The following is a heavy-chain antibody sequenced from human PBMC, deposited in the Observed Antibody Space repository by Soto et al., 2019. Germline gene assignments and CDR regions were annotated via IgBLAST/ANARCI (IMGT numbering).Heavy chain of an antibody. CDR2: INHSGST. CDR3: ARGRAFYSSNVRAGYYYYYGMDV. D-gene: IGHD6-13*01. Sequence: SSETLSLTCAVYGGSFSGYYWGWIRQPPGKGLEWIGEINHSGSTNYNPSLKSRVTISVDTSKNQFSLKLSSVTAADTAVYYCARGRAFYSSNVRAGYYYYYGMDVWGQGTTVTVSS. V-gene: IGHV4-34*01. J-gene: IGHJ6*02. CDR1: GGSFSGYY.